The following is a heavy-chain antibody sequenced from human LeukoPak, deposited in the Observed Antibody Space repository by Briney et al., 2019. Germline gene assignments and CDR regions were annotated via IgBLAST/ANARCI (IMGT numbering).Heavy chain of an antibody. CDR2: FYHSGTT. CDR3: ARGGDTSGHYYFESFHH. D-gene: IGHD3-22*01. V-gene: IGHV4-38-2*02. CDR1: GYSISSGYY. J-gene: IGHJ1*01. Sequence: SETLSLTCTVSGYSISSGYYWGWIRQPPGKGLEWIGSFYHSGTTYYNPSLKRRVTILIDTSKNHFSLKLSSVTAADTAVYYCARGGDTSGHYYFESFHHWGQGTLVAVSS.